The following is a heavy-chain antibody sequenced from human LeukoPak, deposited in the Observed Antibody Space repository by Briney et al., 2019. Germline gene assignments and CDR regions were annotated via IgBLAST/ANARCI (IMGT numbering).Heavy chain of an antibody. CDR3: ARAWYDFWSGRSRKGYFDY. D-gene: IGHD3-3*01. J-gene: IGHJ4*02. V-gene: IGHV4-39*07. CDR1: GFTFSNAW. CDR2: IYYSGST. Sequence: PGGSLRLSCAASGFTFSNAWMSWIRQPPGKGLEWIGSIYYSGSTYYNPSLKSRVTISVDTSKNQFSLKLSSVTAADTAVYYCARAWYDFWSGRSRKGYFDYWGQGTLVTVSS.